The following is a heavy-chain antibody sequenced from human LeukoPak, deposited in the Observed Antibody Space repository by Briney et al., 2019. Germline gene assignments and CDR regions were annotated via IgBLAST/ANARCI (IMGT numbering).Heavy chain of an antibody. CDR3: ARVDGASLFDY. Sequence: PGGSLRLSCAASGFTFDDYAMHWVRQAPGKGLEWVSGISWNSGSIGYADSVKGRFTISRDNAKNSLYLQMNSLRAEDTAVYYCARVDGASLFDYWGQGTLVTVSS. J-gene: IGHJ4*02. V-gene: IGHV3-9*01. CDR2: ISWNSGSI. CDR1: GFTFDDYA. D-gene: IGHD4/OR15-4a*01.